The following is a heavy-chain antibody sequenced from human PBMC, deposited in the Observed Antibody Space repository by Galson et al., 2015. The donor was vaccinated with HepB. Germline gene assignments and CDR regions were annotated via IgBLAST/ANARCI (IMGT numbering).Heavy chain of an antibody. CDR2: INTNTGNL. CDR1: GHTFNKYA. J-gene: IGHJ4*02. CDR3: ARAPIFGVFIMERWFDY. V-gene: IGHV7-4-1*02. D-gene: IGHD3-3*01. Sequence: SVKVSCKASGHTFNKYALNWVRQAPGQGLEWMGWINTNTGNLTYAQGFTGRFVFSLDTSVSTAYLQISSLEAEDTAVYYCARAPIFGVFIMERWFDYWGQGTLVTVSS.